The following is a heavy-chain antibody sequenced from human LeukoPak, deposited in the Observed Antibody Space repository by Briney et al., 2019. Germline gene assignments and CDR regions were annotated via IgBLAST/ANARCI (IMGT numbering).Heavy chain of an antibody. J-gene: IGHJ3*02. V-gene: IGHV1-69*05. Sequence: SVKVSCKASGGTFSSYAISWVRQAPGQGLEWMGGIIPIFGTANYAQKFQGRVTITTDESTSTAYMELSSLRSEDTAVYYCARAGYCGGDCYSGAFDIWGQGAMVTVSS. CDR3: ARAGYCGGDCYSGAFDI. CDR2: IIPIFGTA. D-gene: IGHD2-21*02. CDR1: GGTFSSYA.